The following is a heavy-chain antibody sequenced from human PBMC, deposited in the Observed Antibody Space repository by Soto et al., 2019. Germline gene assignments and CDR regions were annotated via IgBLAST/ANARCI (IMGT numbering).Heavy chain of an antibody. D-gene: IGHD3-10*01. CDR2: IYPGDSDT. V-gene: IGHV5-51*01. CDR1: GYSLTSYW. CDR3: VRDNSVLTVYGGKTYYAMDV. Sequence: PGESLKISCKGSGYSLTSYWIGWVRQMPGKGLEWMGIIYPGDSDTRYSPSFQGQVTISADKSISTAYLQWSSLRAEDTAVYYCVRDNSVLTVYGGKTYYAMDVWGQGTTVTVSS. J-gene: IGHJ6*02.